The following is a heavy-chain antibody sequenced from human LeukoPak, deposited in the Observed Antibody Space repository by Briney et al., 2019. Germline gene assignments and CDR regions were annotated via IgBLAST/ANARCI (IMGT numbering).Heavy chain of an antibody. CDR3: AKGYCTNGVCSNFDY. CDR2: ISWNSGSI. Sequence: GRSLRLSCAASGFTFDDYAMHWVRHAPGKGLEWVSGISWNSGSIGCADSVKGRFTISRDNAKNSLYLQMNSLRAEDTALYYCAKGYCTNGVCSNFDYWGQGTLVTVSS. D-gene: IGHD2-8*01. J-gene: IGHJ4*02. V-gene: IGHV3-9*01. CDR1: GFTFDDYA.